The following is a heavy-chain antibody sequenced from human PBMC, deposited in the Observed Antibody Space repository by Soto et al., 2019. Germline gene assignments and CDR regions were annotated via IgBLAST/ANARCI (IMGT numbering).Heavy chain of an antibody. D-gene: IGHD3-9*01. CDR2: IWYDGSNK. Sequence: PGGSLRLSCAASGFTFSSYGMHWVRQAPGKGLEWVAVIWYDGSNKYYADSVKGRFTISRDNSKNTLYLQMNSLRAEDTAVYYCARGPDDILTGYHQDDMDVWGKGTTVTGSS. CDR1: GFTFSSYG. CDR3: ARGPDDILTGYHQDDMDV. J-gene: IGHJ6*03. V-gene: IGHV3-33*01.